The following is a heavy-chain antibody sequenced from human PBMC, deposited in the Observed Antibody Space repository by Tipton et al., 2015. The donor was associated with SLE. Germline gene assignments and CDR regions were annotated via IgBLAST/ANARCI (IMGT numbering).Heavy chain of an antibody. CDR3: AKKGVGSYFGY. CDR1: GFTFSSYG. J-gene: IGHJ4*02. D-gene: IGHD1-26*01. CDR2: IWYDGSNK. V-gene: IGHV3-33*06. Sequence: SLRLSCAASGFTFSSYGMHWVRQAPGKGLEWVAVIWYDGSNKYYADSVKGRFTISRDNSKNTLYLQMNSLRAEDTAVYYCAKKGVGSYFGYWGQGTLVTVSS.